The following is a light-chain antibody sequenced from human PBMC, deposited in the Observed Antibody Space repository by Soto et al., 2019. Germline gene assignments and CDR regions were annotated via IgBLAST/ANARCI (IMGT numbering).Light chain of an antibody. J-gene: IGLJ1*01. CDR3: CSYAGSSTFPYV. CDR2: EVS. V-gene: IGLV2-23*02. CDR1: SSDVGSYNL. Sequence: QSVLTQPASVSGSPGQSITISCTGTSSDVGSYNLVSWYQHHPGKAQKLMNYEVSKRPSGVSNNFSGSKTGNTASLTISWLQAEDEADYYCCSYAGSSTFPYVFGTGTKVTVL.